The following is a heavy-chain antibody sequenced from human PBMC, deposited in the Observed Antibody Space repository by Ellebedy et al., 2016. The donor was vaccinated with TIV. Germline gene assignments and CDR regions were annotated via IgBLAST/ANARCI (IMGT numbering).Heavy chain of an antibody. D-gene: IGHD2-8*01. CDR1: GYTFINYD. CDR2: MNPKSGHT. CDR3: ARASYNGDDFHFDY. Sequence: AASVKVSCKASGYTFINYDIHWVRQGTGQGLEWMGWMNPKSGHTGYTQKFQGRVTMTRSTAITTAYMELSSLRSADTAVYYCARASYNGDDFHFDYWGQGTLVTVSS. V-gene: IGHV1-8*01. J-gene: IGHJ4*02.